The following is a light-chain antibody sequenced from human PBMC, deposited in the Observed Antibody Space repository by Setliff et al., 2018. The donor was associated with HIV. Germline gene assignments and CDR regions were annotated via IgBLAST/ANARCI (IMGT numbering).Light chain of an antibody. CDR2: GNT. CDR1: SSNIGAGFD. Sequence: QSALAQPPSVSGAPGQRVTISCTGSSSNIGAGFDVHWYQQPPGTAPKLLIYGNTNRPSGVPDRFSVYKSGTSASLAITGLQAEDEADYYCGAWDDTLRAYVFGRGTKVTV. V-gene: IGLV1-40*01. J-gene: IGLJ1*01. CDR3: GAWDDTLRAYV.